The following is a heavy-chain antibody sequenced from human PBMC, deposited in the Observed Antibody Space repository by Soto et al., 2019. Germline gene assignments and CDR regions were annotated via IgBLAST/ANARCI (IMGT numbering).Heavy chain of an antibody. J-gene: IGHJ5*02. Sequence: QVQLQESGPGLVKPSQTLSLTCTVSGGSINSGDYYWSWIRQPPGKGLEWIGYIYYSGSTYYNPYLKRRVSISADTSKNQFSLKLSSVTAADTAVYYCARAKGLVTVTTSWFDPWGQGTLVTVSS. CDR3: ARAKGLVTVTTSWFDP. CDR1: GGSINSGDYY. V-gene: IGHV4-30-4*01. CDR2: IYYSGST. D-gene: IGHD4-17*01.